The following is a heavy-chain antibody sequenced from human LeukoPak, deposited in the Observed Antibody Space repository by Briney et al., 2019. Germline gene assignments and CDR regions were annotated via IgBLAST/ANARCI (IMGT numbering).Heavy chain of an antibody. CDR3: ARQGYNPAAFDP. Sequence: SETLSLTCSVSGGSISSSNYYWGWIRQPPGKGLEWIGSIYYRGSTYYNPSLKSRVTISVDTSKNQFSLRLSSVIAADTAVYYCARQGYNPAAFDPWGQGTLVTVSS. V-gene: IGHV4-39*01. CDR1: GGSISSSNYY. J-gene: IGHJ5*02. CDR2: IYYRGST. D-gene: IGHD5-24*01.